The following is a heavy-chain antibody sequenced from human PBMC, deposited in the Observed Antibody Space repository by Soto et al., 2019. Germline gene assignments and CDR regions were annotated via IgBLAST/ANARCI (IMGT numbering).Heavy chain of an antibody. CDR1: GGTFSSYA. Sequence: QVQLVQSGAEVKRPGSSVNVSCKASGGTFSSYAFSWVRQAPGQGLEWMGGIIPVFNSPSLAQNLHGRVTVTAEKSTSTAYMELSALRFEVTAVYYFAIIGYNNDLDVWGLGTTVSVSS. V-gene: IGHV1-69*06. D-gene: IGHD1-20*01. CDR2: IIPVFNSP. CDR3: AIIGYNNDLDV. J-gene: IGHJ6*01.